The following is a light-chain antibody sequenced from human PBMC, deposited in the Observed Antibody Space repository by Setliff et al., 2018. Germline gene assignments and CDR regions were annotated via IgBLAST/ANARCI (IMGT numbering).Light chain of an antibody. V-gene: IGLV2-11*01. CDR3: CSFAGTYSVV. Sequence: QSVLTQPRSVSGSPGQSVTISCTGTSSDVGGYNFVSWYQVYPGKAPKVMIYDVSKRPSGVPDRFSGSKSGTTASLTISGLQPEDEADYYCCSFAGTYSVVFGTGTKGTV. CDR2: DVS. J-gene: IGLJ1*01. CDR1: SSDVGGYNF.